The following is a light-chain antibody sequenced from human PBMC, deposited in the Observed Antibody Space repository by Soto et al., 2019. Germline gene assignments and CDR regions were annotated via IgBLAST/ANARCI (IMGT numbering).Light chain of an antibody. V-gene: IGKV3-11*01. CDR3: QQRSNWPLT. CDR1: QRVSSY. CDR2: YAS. Sequence: EIALTQSPASLSLSAGEIDTLSCRATQRVSSYLAWYQQKPRQAPRLLIYYASNRATGIPARFSGSGSCTDFTLTIISLEPEDFAVYYCQQRSNWPLTFGGGTKLDI. J-gene: IGKJ4*01.